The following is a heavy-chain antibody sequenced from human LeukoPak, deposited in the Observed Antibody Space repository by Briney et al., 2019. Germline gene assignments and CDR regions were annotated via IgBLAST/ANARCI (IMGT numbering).Heavy chain of an antibody. CDR1: GGSVSSYY. V-gene: IGHV4-59*02. CDR3: AREGSGSRYFDY. Sequence: SETLSLTCTVSGGSVSSYYWRWVRQPPGKGLEWIGYLHYSGSTDYNPSLKSRVTISVDTSKNQLSLKLSSVTAADTAVYYCAREGSGSRYFDYWGQGTLVTVSS. CDR2: LHYSGST. J-gene: IGHJ4*02. D-gene: IGHD1-26*01.